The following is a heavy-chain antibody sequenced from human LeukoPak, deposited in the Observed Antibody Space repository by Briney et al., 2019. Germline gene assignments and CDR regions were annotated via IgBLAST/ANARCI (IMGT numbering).Heavy chain of an antibody. CDR2: INPSGGST. V-gene: IGHV1-46*01. J-gene: IGHJ5*02. Sequence: GASVKVSCKASGYTFTLYYMHWVRQAPGQPLEWLGTINPSGGSTHYAQRFQRRVTMTRDTSTSTVDMELSSLRAEDTAVYYCARGYCSSTSCYAWFDPWGQGTLVTVSS. D-gene: IGHD2-2*01. CDR3: ARGYCSSTSCYAWFDP. CDR1: GYTFTLYY.